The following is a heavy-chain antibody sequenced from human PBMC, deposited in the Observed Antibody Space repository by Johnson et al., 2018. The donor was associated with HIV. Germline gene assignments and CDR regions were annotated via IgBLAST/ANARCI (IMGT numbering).Heavy chain of an antibody. J-gene: IGHJ3*02. CDR2: ISWNSGSI. CDR3: ARDPVWDAFDI. V-gene: IGHV3-9*01. Sequence: VQLVESGGGVVQPGRSLRLSCAASRFTFNSYAMHWVRQASGKGLEWVSGISWNSGSIGYADSVKGRFTISRDNAKNSLYLQMNSLRAEDTAVYYCARDPVWDAFDIWGQGTMVTVSS. CDR1: RFTFNSYA.